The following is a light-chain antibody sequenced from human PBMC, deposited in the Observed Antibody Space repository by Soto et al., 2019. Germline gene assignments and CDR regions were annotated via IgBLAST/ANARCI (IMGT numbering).Light chain of an antibody. Sequence: DIQMTQSPSSLSASVGDRVTITCRARHDISNCLAWYQQKPGQVPNLVIFAASTLPSGVPSRFSGSGSGTDFTVTINSLQPEDVASHYCQKYHPAHPLFPFGRGAKVDIK. V-gene: IGKV1-27*01. J-gene: IGKJ3*01. CDR3: QKYHPAHPLFP. CDR1: HDISNC. CDR2: AAS.